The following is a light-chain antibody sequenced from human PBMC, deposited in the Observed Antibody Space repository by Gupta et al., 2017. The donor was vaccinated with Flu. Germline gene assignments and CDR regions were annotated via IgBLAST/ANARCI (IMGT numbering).Light chain of an antibody. CDR1: SVRSIN. J-gene: IGLJ2*01. CDR3: NSRESTDNNQVV. Sequence: QTVRTTCQDDSVRSINEACYQQRPGQAPILLIYANKIRPSGVPERCSGSISGNTATLTITGSPAEEEAGYYCNSRESTDNNQVVFGGGTKLTVL. CDR2: ANK. V-gene: IGLV3-19*01.